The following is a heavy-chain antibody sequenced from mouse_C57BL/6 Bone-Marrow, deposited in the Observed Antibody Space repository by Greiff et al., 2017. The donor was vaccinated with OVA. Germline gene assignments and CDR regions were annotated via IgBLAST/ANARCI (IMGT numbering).Heavy chain of an antibody. Sequence: QVQLKESGPELVKPGASVKISCKASGYAFSSSWMNWVKQRPRQGLEWIGRIYPGDGGTNYNGKFKGKATLTSDKSSSTAYMQLSSLASEDSAVCFCARWNYGSSVFAYWGQGTLVTVSA. CDR1: GYAFSSSW. J-gene: IGHJ3*01. CDR2: IYPGDGGT. CDR3: ARWNYGSSVFAY. V-gene: IGHV1-82*01. D-gene: IGHD1-1*01.